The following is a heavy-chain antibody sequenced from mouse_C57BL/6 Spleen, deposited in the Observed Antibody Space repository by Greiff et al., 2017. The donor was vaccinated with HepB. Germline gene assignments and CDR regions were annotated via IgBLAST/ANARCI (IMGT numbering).Heavy chain of an antibody. CDR3: TRSAYSNYDY. Sequence: QVQLKESGAELVRPGASVTLSCKASGYTFTDYDMHWVKQTPVHGLEWIGAIDPETGGTAYNQKFKGKAILTADKSSSTAYMELRSLTSEDSAVYYCTRSAYSNYDYWGQGTTLTVSS. J-gene: IGHJ2*01. V-gene: IGHV1-15*01. CDR2: IDPETGGT. D-gene: IGHD2-5*01. CDR1: GYTFTDYD.